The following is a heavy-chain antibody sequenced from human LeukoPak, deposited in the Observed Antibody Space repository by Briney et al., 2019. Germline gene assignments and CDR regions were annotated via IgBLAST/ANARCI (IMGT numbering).Heavy chain of an antibody. CDR1: GGSISSHY. CDR3: ARGDYYMDV. Sequence: SETLSLTCTVSGGSISSHYWSWIRQPPGKGLEWIGYIYYSGSTNYNPSLKSRVTISLDPSKNQFSLKLSSVTAADTAVYYCARGDYYMDVWGKGTTVTVSS. V-gene: IGHV4-59*11. J-gene: IGHJ6*03. CDR2: IYYSGST.